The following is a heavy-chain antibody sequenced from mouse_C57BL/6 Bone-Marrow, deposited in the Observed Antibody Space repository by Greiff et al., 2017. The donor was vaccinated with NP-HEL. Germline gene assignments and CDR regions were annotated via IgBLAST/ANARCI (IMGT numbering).Heavy chain of an antibody. V-gene: IGHV14-2*01. CDR2: IDPEDGET. J-gene: IGHJ1*03. Sequence: DVQLQESGAELVKPGASVKLSCTASGFNITDYYMHWVKQRTEQGLEWIGRIDPEDGETKYAPKFQGKATITADTSSNTAYLQLSSLTSEDTAVYYCARGYYGSSLYWYFDVWGTGTTVTVSS. D-gene: IGHD1-1*01. CDR1: GFNITDYY. CDR3: ARGYYGSSLYWYFDV.